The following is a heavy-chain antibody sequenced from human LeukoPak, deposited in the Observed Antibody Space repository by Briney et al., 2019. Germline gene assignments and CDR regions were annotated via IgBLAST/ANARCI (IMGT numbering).Heavy chain of an antibody. J-gene: IGHJ5*02. Sequence: SETLSLTCAVYGGSFSGYYWSWIRQPPGKGLEWIGEINHSGSTNYNPSLKSRVTIPVDTSKNQFSLKLSSVTAADTAVYYCARGNDYVWGSYRHKRFDPWGQGTLVTVSS. CDR3: ARGNDYVWGSYRHKRFDP. CDR1: GGSFSGYY. CDR2: INHSGST. D-gene: IGHD3-16*02. V-gene: IGHV4-34*01.